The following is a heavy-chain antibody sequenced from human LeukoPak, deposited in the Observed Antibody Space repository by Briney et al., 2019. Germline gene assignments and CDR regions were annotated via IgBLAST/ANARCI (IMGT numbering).Heavy chain of an antibody. CDR1: GYTFTTYD. CDR3: ARANYYGSGKKDLDY. D-gene: IGHD3-10*01. Sequence: ASVKLSCKASGYTFTTYDINWVRQATGQGLEWMGWMNPNSGNTGYAQKFQGRVTMTRNTSMSTAYMELNSLRSEDTAVYYCARANYYGSGKKDLDYWGQGTLVTVSS. J-gene: IGHJ4*02. CDR2: MNPNSGNT. V-gene: IGHV1-8*01.